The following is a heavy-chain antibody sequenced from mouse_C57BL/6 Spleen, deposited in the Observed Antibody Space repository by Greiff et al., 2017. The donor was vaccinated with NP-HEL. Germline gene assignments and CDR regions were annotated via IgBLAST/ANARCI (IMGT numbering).Heavy chain of an antibody. CDR3: ARDKGEYDHDVWYFDV. CDR2: ISDGGSYT. J-gene: IGHJ1*03. D-gene: IGHD2-4*01. Sequence: EVKLMESGGGLVKPGGSLKLSCAASGFTFSSYAMSWVRQTPEKRLEWVATISDGGSYTYYPDNVKGRFTISRDNAKNNLYLQMSHLKSEDTAMYYCARDKGEYDHDVWYFDVWGTGTTVTVSS. CDR1: GFTFSSYA. V-gene: IGHV5-4*01.